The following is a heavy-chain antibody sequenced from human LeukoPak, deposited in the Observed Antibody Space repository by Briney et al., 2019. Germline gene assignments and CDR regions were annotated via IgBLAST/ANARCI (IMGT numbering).Heavy chain of an antibody. J-gene: IGHJ5*02. V-gene: IGHV3-23*01. D-gene: IGHD2-15*01. CDR1: GFTFSSYA. CDR2: ISGSDGST. CDR3: AKARGFCSGGSCYNPFDP. Sequence: GGSLRLSCAASGFTFSSYAMSWVRHAPGKGLEWVSGISGSDGSTYYADSVKGRLTISRDYSKNTLYVQMNSLRAEDTAVYYCAKARGFCSGGSCYNPFDPWGQGTLVTVSS.